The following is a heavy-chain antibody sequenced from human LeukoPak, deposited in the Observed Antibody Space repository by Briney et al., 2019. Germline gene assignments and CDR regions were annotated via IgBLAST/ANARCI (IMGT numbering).Heavy chain of an antibody. D-gene: IGHD3-9*01. J-gene: IGHJ4*02. CDR2: ISGRGDSP. Sequence: GGSLRLSCAASGFSFNTYAMNWVRQAPGKGLEWVSTISGRGDSPYYADSVKGWFSISRDNSKNTLFLHMNSLRAEDTAVYFCARDPGYAIYYFDYWGQGNLVTVSS. V-gene: IGHV3-23*01. CDR1: GFSFNTYA. CDR3: ARDPGYAIYYFDY.